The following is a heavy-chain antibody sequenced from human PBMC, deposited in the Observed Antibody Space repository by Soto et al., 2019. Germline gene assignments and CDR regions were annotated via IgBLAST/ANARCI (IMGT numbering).Heavy chain of an antibody. Sequence: SQMRSDTWSVGGGSISSTTEYWGRKRKNPGKGLEGIARFFIGGNTYYNPSLKRRGTKTVDTSKNHFSLNLGSVTAADTAVYFCARRHGLDIVAYYWGQGTLVTV. V-gene: IGHV4-39*01. J-gene: IGHJ4*02. CDR1: GGSISSTTEY. CDR2: FFIGGNT. D-gene: IGHD3-10*01. CDR3: ARRHGLDIVAYY.